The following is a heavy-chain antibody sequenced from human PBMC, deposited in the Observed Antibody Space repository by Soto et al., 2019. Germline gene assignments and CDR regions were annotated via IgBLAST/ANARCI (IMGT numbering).Heavy chain of an antibody. J-gene: IGHJ4*02. D-gene: IGHD3-10*01. CDR3: ARVCHYYGSGTTYDY. Sequence: QVQLVQSGAEVKKPGASVKVSCKASGYTFTSYAMHWVRQAPGQRLEWMGWINAGNGNTKYSQKFHGIVTITRDTSAITAYMELSSLRSEVTVVYYVARVCHYYGSGTTYDYWGQGTLVTVSS. CDR1: GYTFTSYA. CDR2: INAGNGNT. V-gene: IGHV1-3*01.